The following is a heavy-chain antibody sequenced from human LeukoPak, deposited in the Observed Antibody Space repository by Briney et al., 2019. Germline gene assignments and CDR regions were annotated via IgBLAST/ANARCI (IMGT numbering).Heavy chain of an antibody. CDR1: GFTFSSYS. CDR2: ISSSSSSYI. D-gene: IGHD6-13*01. CDR3: ARVYSSSGYYFDY. J-gene: IGHJ4*02. Sequence: GGSLRLSCAAPGFTFSSYSMNWVRQAPGKGLEWVSSISSSSSSYIYYADSVKGRFTISRDNAKNSLYLQMNSLRAEDTAVYYCARVYSSSGYYFDYWGQGTLVTVSS. V-gene: IGHV3-21*01.